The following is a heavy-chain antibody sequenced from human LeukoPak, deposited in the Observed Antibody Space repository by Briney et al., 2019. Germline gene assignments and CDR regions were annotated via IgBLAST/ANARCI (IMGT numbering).Heavy chain of an antibody. CDR2: ISGNGGST. CDR1: GFTFSAYA. D-gene: IGHD3-3*01. J-gene: IGHJ4*02. CDR3: AKDHDFWSGYSDY. V-gene: IGHV3-23*01. Sequence: GGSLRLSCAASGFTFSAYAMRWVRQAPGKGLEWVSDISGNGGSTYYADSVKGRFTISRDNYKNTLYLQMNSLRAEDTAVYYCAKDHDFWSGYSDYWGQGTLVTVSS.